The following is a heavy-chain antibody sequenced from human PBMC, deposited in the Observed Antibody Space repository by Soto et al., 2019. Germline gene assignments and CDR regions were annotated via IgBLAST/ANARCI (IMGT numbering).Heavy chain of an antibody. CDR2: TFYRSEWQS. CDR3: VRLIVNSWLDS. Sequence: QVQLQQSGPGLVKPSQTLSLTCAISGDSVSSNSVTWNWISQSPSRGLEWLGSTFYRSEWQSDYELSVKIRVTINPDASKNQFSLQLNSVTPEVTAVYYCVRLIVNSWLDSWGQGTLVTVSS. CDR1: GDSVSSNSVT. D-gene: IGHD1-26*01. J-gene: IGHJ5*01. V-gene: IGHV6-1*01.